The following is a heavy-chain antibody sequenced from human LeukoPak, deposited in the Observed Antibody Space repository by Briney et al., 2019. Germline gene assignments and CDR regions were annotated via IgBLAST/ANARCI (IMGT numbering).Heavy chain of an antibody. CDR2: IWYDGSNK. Sequence: PGGSLRLSCAASGFTFSSYGMHWVRQAPGKGLEWVAVIWYDGSNKYYADSVKGRFTISRDNSKNTLYLQMNSLRAEDTAVYYCAREPTYCSSTSCFFNYYYYYGMDVWGQGTTVTVSS. CDR3: AREPTYCSSTSCFFNYYYYYGMDV. D-gene: IGHD2-2*01. CDR1: GFTFSSYG. V-gene: IGHV3-33*01. J-gene: IGHJ6*02.